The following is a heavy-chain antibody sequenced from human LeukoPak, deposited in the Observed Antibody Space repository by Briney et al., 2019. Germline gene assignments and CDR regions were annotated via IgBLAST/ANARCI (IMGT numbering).Heavy chain of an antibody. CDR3: ARALHDAFDI. J-gene: IGHJ3*02. V-gene: IGHV3-11*01. Sequence: GGSLRLSCAASGFTFGDYYMGWIRQAPVKGLEWVSYISSSGSTMLYPDSVKGRFTISRDNAKKSLYLQLNSLRAGDTAVYYCARALHDAFDIWGQGTMVTVSS. CDR1: GFTFGDYY. CDR2: ISSSGSTM.